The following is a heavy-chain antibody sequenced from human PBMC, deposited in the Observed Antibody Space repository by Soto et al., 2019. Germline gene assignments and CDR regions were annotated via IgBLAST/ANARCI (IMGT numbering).Heavy chain of an antibody. Sequence: EVQLLESGGGLVQPGGSLRLSCAASGFTFSSIAMSWVRQAPGKGLEWVSAISGSGANTYYADSVMGRFTISRDTSKNTLYLQMNSLRAEDTAIYYCAMTQRLGGGQQLGRGQGTLVTVSS. J-gene: IGHJ4*02. CDR3: AMTQRLGGGQQLG. CDR1: GFTFSSIA. CDR2: ISGSGANT. D-gene: IGHD6-13*01. V-gene: IGHV3-23*01.